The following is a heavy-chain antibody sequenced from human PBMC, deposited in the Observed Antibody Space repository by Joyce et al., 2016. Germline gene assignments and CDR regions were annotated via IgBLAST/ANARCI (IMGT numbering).Heavy chain of an antibody. Sequence: QLVESGGGVVKPGGSLRLSCEASGSTFSTSSMSWLRQAPGKGLEWGAAISDASYYIFHAERVRGRFTVSRDNAKKTLYLQMNSLRAEDSAVFYCARGGISYYYAMDVWGQGTTVTVSS. D-gene: IGHD3-16*01. CDR2: ISDASYYI. CDR3: ARGGISYYYAMDV. J-gene: IGHJ6*02. CDR1: GSTFSTSS. V-gene: IGHV3-21*01.